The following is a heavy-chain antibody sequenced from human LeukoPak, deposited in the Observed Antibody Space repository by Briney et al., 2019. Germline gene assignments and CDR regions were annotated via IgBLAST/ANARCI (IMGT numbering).Heavy chain of an antibody. V-gene: IGHV3-49*04. J-gene: IGHJ4*02. Sequence: PGGALRLSCIASGFTFGDYALNWVRQAPGKGLERVGSIRSKRFGGTTEYAASVKGRFTISRDDSQSIAYLQMNSLKTEDTGVYYCTRSQSVDYWGQGTLVTVPS. CDR1: GFTFGDYA. CDR2: IRSKRFGGTT. CDR3: TRSQSVDY.